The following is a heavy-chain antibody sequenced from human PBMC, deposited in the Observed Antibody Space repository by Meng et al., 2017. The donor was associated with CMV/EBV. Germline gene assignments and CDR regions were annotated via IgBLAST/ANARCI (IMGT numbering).Heavy chain of an antibody. CDR3: ATQQLVHRDY. CDR1: GFTFSSYA. CDR2: IYSGGSST. J-gene: IGHJ4*02. D-gene: IGHD6-13*01. Sequence: GESLKIFFAASGFTFSSYAMSWVRQAPGKGLEWVSVIYSGGSSTYYADSVKGRFTISRDNSKNTLYLQMNSLRAEDTALYYCATQQLVHRDYWGQGTLVTVSS. V-gene: IGHV3-23*03.